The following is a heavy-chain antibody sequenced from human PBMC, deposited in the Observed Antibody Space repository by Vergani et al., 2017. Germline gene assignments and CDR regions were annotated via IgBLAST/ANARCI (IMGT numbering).Heavy chain of an antibody. CDR2: INHSGST. CDR1: GGSFSGYY. Sequence: QAQLQQWGAGLLKPSETLSLTCAVYGGSFSGYYWSWIRQPPGKGLEWIGEINHSGSTNYKPSLKSRVTIPVDTSKKQFSLKLSSVTAADTAVYYCARVRITMVRGVILHYYYGMDVWGQGTTVTVSS. CDR3: ARVRITMVRGVILHYYYGMDV. D-gene: IGHD3-10*01. J-gene: IGHJ6*02. V-gene: IGHV4-34*01.